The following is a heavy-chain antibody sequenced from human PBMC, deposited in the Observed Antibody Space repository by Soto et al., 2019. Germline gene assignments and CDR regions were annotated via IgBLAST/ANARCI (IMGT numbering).Heavy chain of an antibody. D-gene: IGHD3-3*01. CDR2: ISGSGGST. J-gene: IGHJ5*02. CDR3: AKGQFPGMYYDFWSGYSGSWFDP. Sequence: PGGSLRLSCAASGFTFSSYAMSWVRQAPGKGLEWVSAISGSGGSTYYADSVKGRFTISRDNSKNTLYLQMNSLRAEDTAVYYCAKGQFPGMYYDFWSGYSGSWFDPWGQGTLVTVSS. V-gene: IGHV3-23*01. CDR1: GFTFSSYA.